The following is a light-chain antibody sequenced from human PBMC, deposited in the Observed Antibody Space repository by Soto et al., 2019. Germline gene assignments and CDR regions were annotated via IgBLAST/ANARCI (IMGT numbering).Light chain of an antibody. J-gene: IGLJ3*02. CDR1: SSNIGSNT. CDR3: ATWDGSLDGWV. CDR2: SNN. V-gene: IGLV1-44*01. Sequence: QSVLTQPPSASGTPGQRVTISCSGSSSNIGSNTVNWYQQLPGTAPKLLIFSNNQRPSGVPDRSSGSHCGTSASLAIRGLQSEEEADYYCATWDGSLDGWVFGGGTKVTVL.